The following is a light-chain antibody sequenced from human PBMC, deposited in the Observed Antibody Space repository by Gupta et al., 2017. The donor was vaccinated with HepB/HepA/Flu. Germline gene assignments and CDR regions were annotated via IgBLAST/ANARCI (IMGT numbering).Light chain of an antibody. V-gene: IGLV1-44*01. Sequence: SVLTQPPSASGTPGQRVTISCSGSSFNIGSNTVHWYQHLPGPAPKIVIYNNDKRPSGVPERFSGSKSGSSASMAISGLQAEDEAYYHCAAGDDSRDGAVFGGGTKGTVL. CDR2: NND. CDR3: AAGDDSRDGAV. J-gene: IGLJ2*01. CDR1: SFNIGSNT.